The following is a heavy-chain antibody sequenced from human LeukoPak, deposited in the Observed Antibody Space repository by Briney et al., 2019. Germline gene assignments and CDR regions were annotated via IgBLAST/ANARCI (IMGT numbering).Heavy chain of an antibody. J-gene: IGHJ6*02. V-gene: IGHV4-59*01. CDR3: ARNYDFWSGYLNYYYGMDV. Sequence: SETLSLTCTVSGGSISSYYWSWIRQPPGKGLEWIGYIYYSGSTNYNPSLKSRVTISVDTSKNQFSLKLSFVTAADTAVYYCARNYDFWSGYLNYYYGMDVWGQGTTVTVSS. D-gene: IGHD3-3*01. CDR2: IYYSGST. CDR1: GGSISSYY.